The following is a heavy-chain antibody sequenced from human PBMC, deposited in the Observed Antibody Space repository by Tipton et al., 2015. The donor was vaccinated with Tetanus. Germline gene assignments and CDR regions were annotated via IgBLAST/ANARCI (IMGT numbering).Heavy chain of an antibody. CDR1: GDSISSSEYY. CDR2: VYYDGSV. V-gene: IGHV4-39*01. Sequence: TLSLTCTVSGDSISSSEYYWGWIRQPPGEGLEWIASVYYDGSVYTNPSLKSPIAISIDTSGSQFSLKVHSVTAADTAFYYCTRHVVEAVPRWFDPWGQGTLVTVSS. J-gene: IGHJ5*02. D-gene: IGHD2-2*01. CDR3: TRHVVEAVPRWFDP.